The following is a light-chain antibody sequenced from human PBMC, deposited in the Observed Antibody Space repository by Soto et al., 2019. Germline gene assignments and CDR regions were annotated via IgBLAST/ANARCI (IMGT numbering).Light chain of an antibody. CDR2: RAS. V-gene: IGKV3-20*01. CDR1: QSVSSDY. Sequence: PGARATLSCRASQSVSSDYVAWYRQKPGQVPTVLIYRASTRATGIPDRFSGSGSGTDFTLTISRVEPEDFAVYYCQQYGSSPLTFGGGTKVDIK. J-gene: IGKJ4*01. CDR3: QQYGSSPLT.